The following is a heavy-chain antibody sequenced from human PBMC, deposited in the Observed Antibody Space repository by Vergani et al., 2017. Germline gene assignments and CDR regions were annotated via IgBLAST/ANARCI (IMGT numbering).Heavy chain of an antibody. CDR2: IYRTGRT. CDR3: ARRSGIVYDIFSGTQYFFDF. CDR1: GFSIDNGYY. Sequence: QVQLQESGPGLVKPSETLSLTCAVSGFSIDNGYYWDWIRQPPGKGLEWIWSIYRTGRTHFNPSLKSRVTISVDTSNNHFSLRLNSLTAADTALYYCARRSGIVYDIFSGTQYFFDFWGQGTLVTVSS. J-gene: IGHJ4*02. D-gene: IGHD3-9*01. V-gene: IGHV4-38-2*01.